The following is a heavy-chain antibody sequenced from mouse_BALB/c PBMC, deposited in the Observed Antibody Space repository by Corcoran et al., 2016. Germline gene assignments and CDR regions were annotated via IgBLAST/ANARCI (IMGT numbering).Heavy chain of an antibody. D-gene: IGHD4-1*01. Sequence: QVQLQQSGAELMKPGASVKISCKATGYTFSSYWIEWVKQRPGHGLEWIGEILPGSGSTNYNEKFKGKATFTADTSSNTAYMQLSSLTSEDSAVYYCARLGKGDYFDYWGQGTTLTVSS. CDR3: ARLGKGDYFDY. V-gene: IGHV1-9*01. CDR1: GYTFSSYW. J-gene: IGHJ2*01. CDR2: ILPGSGST.